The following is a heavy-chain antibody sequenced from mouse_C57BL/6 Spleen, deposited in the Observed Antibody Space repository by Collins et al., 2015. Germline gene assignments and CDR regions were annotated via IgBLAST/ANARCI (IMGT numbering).Heavy chain of an antibody. J-gene: IGHJ4*01. V-gene: IGHV8-12*01. Sequence: QVTLKESGPGILQSSQTLSLTCSFSGFSLNTSGMGVSWIRQPSGKGLEWLAHIYWDDDKRYNPSLRSRLTISKDTSRNQVFLKITSVDTADIGTYYCARDYRGDYAMDYWGQGTSVTVSS. CDR2: IYWDDDK. CDR1: GFSLNTSGMG. D-gene: IGHD5-5*01. CDR3: ARDYRGDYAMDY.